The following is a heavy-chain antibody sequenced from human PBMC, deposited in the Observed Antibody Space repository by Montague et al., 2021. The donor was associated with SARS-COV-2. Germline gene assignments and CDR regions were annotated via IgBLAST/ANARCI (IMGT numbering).Heavy chain of an antibody. Sequence: PALVKPTQTLTLTCTFSGFSLSTPNVGVGWIRQPPGKALEWVAVIYSNDEKRYSPSLRNRLTITKDTAKNQVVPSLTYVDPVDTATYYCAHLIRYYDIFTGIPFDDWGQGSQVTVSS. V-gene: IGHV2-5*01. CDR1: GFSLSTPNVG. CDR2: IYSNDEK. J-gene: IGHJ4*02. D-gene: IGHD3-9*01. CDR3: AHLIRYYDIFTGIPFDD.